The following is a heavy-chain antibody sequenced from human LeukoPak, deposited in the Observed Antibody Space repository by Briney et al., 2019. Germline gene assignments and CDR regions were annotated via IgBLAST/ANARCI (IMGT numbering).Heavy chain of an antibody. CDR2: IKQDGSEK. D-gene: IGHD5-12*01. CDR1: GFTFSSYW. V-gene: IGHV3-7*01. Sequence: QAGGSLRLSCAASGFTFSSYWMSWVRQAPGKGLEWVADIKQDGSEKYYVDSVKGRFTISRDNAKNSLYLQMNSLRAKDTAVYYCATSVGDGYDSNWGQGTLVTVSS. CDR3: ATSVGDGYDSN. J-gene: IGHJ4*02.